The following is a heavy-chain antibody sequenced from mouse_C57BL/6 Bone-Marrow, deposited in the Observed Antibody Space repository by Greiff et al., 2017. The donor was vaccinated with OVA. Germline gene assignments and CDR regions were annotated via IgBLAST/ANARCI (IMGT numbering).Heavy chain of an antibody. CDR3: AREPYDYESVSYFDY. D-gene: IGHD2-4*01. V-gene: IGHV1-76*01. CDR2: IYPGSGNT. CDR1: GYTFTDYY. J-gene: IGHJ2*01. Sequence: QVQLQQSGAELVRPGASVKLSCKASGYTFTDYYINWVKQRPGQGLEWIARIYPGSGNTYYNEKFKGKATLTAEKSSSTAYMQLSSLTSEDSAVYFCAREPYDYESVSYFDYWGQGTTLTVSS.